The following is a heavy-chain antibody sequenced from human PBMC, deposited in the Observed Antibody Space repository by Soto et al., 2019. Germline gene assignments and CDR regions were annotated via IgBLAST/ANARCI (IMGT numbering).Heavy chain of an antibody. CDR1: GLTLSNYW. V-gene: IGHV3-74*03. CDR2: INSDGITT. D-gene: IGHD2-15*01. CDR3: AKVKGGSGARGDPLDL. J-gene: IGHJ5*02. Sequence: EVQLVESGGGPVQAGGSLRLSCAASGLTLSNYWMLWVRQGPGKGLVWVAHINSDGITTKYAESVKGRFTISRDDAKNMLYLQMNSLRHDDTAVYYCAKVKGGSGARGDPLDLWGQGILVTVSS.